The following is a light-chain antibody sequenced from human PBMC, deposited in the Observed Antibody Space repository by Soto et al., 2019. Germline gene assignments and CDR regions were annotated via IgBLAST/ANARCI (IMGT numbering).Light chain of an antibody. CDR3: SSYTSSSTPTLV. J-gene: IGLJ2*01. V-gene: IGLV2-14*01. CDR1: SSDVGGYNY. CDR2: DVS. Sequence: QSALTQPASVSGSPGQSITISCTGTSSDVGGYNYVSWYQQHPGKAPKLMIYDVSNRPSGVSNRFSGSKSGNTASLTISGLQAEDEADYDCSSYTSSSTPTLVFGGGTKLTVL.